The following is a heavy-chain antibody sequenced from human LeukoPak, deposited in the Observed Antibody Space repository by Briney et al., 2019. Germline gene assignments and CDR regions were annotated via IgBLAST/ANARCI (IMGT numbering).Heavy chain of an antibody. V-gene: IGHV3-7*01. Sequence: GGSLRLSCAASGFTFSAYSMSWVRQAPGKGLEWVANVKQDGSEKYYVGSVKGRFTISRDNAKNSLYLQMNSLRAEDTAVYYCARDPGPRVPPGSYSDYWGQGTLVTVSS. CDR1: GFTFSAYS. J-gene: IGHJ4*02. CDR2: VKQDGSEK. D-gene: IGHD1-26*01. CDR3: ARDPGPRVPPGSYSDY.